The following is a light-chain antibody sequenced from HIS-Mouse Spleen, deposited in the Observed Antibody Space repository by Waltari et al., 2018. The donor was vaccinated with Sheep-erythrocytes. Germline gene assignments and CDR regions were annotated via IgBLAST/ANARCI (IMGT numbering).Light chain of an antibody. CDR1: SSDVGGYNY. CDR3: SSYTSSSTRV. V-gene: IGLV2-14*03. CDR2: DVS. Sequence: QSALTQPASVSGSPGQSITISCTGTSSDVGGYNYVSWYQQHPGKAPKLMIYDVSNLPSGVSNRFSGSKSGNTASLTISGLQAEYEADYYCSSYTSSSTRVFGGGTKLTVL. J-gene: IGLJ3*02.